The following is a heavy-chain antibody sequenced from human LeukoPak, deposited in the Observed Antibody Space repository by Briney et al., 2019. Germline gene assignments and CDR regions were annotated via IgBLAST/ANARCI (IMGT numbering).Heavy chain of an antibody. D-gene: IGHD2-2*01. J-gene: IGHJ4*02. CDR1: GGSVSSGSYY. CDR2: IYYSGST. Sequence: SETLSLTCTVSGGSVSSGSYYWSWIRQPPGKGLEWIGYIYYSGSTNYNPSLKSRVTISVDTSKNQFSLKLSSVTAADTAVYYCARLLYCSSTSCYVEYYFDYWGQGTLVTVSS. CDR3: ARLLYCSSTSCYVEYYFDY. V-gene: IGHV4-61*01.